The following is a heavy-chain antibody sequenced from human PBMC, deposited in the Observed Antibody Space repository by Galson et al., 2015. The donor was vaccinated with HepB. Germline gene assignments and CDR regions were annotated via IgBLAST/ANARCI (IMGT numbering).Heavy chain of an antibody. Sequence: SLRLSCAASGFTFSSYGMHWVRQAPGKGLEWVAVIWYDGSNKYYADSVKGRFTISRDNSKNTLYLQMNSLRAEDTAVYYCARDRRYDSSGYYDYWGQGTLVTVSS. CDR1: GFTFSSYG. V-gene: IGHV3-33*01. CDR2: IWYDGSNK. CDR3: ARDRRYDSSGYYDY. J-gene: IGHJ4*02. D-gene: IGHD3-22*01.